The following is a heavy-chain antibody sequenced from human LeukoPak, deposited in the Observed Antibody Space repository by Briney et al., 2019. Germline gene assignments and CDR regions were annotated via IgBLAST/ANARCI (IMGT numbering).Heavy chain of an antibody. CDR2: ISSSSSYI. CDR1: GFTFSSYS. J-gene: IGHJ4*02. CDR3: ARDKAVDSSSFDY. Sequence: GGSLRLSCAASGFTFSSYSMNWVRQAPGKGLEWVSSISSSSSYIYYADSVKGRFTISRDNAKNSLYLQMNSLRAEDTAVYYCARDKAVDSSSFDYWGQGTLVTVSS. V-gene: IGHV3-21*01. D-gene: IGHD6-6*01.